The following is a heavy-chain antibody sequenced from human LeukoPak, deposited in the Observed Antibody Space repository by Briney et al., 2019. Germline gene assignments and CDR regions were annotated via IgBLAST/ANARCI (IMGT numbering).Heavy chain of an antibody. CDR3: VRGPRYYDDSGFHYGVFDI. V-gene: IGHV3-23*03. CDR2: IYPGGDI. CDR1: GFTFSTYG. J-gene: IGHJ3*02. Sequence: GGSLRLSCVGSGFTFSTYGMSWVRQTPGKGLAWVSVIYPGGDIYYADSVKGRFIISRDNSKNTLSLQMNSLTAGDTAVYYCVRGPRYYDDSGFHYGVFDIWGQGTVVTVSS. D-gene: IGHD3-16*01.